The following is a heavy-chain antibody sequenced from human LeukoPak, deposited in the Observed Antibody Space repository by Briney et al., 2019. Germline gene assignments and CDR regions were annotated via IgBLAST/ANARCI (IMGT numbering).Heavy chain of an antibody. V-gene: IGHV3-30*02. J-gene: IGHJ3*02. Sequence: PGGSLRLPCAASGFTFSSYGMHWVRQAPGTGLEWVAFIRSDGSNKNYADSVKGRFTISRDNSKNTLYLQMNSLRAEDTALYYCAKENDGYYDSSGYAFDIWGQGTMVTVSS. CDR2: IRSDGSNK. CDR3: AKENDGYYDSSGYAFDI. CDR1: GFTFSSYG. D-gene: IGHD3-22*01.